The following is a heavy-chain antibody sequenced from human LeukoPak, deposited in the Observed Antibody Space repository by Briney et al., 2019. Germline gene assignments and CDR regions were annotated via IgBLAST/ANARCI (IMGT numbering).Heavy chain of an antibody. J-gene: IGHJ4*02. CDR3: VNQLGLGRFDY. CDR2: ISGSGGST. V-gene: IGHV3-23*01. D-gene: IGHD7-27*01. CDR1: GLTFSSYA. Sequence: GGSLRLSCAASGLTFSSYAMSWVRQAPGKGLEWVSAISGSGGSTYYADSVKGRFTISRDNSKNTLYLQMNSLRAEDTAVYYCVNQLGLGRFDYWGQGTLVTVSS.